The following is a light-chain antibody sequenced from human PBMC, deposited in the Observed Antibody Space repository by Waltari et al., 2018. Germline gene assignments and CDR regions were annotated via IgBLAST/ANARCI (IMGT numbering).Light chain of an antibody. V-gene: IGLV4-69*01. J-gene: IGLJ3*02. CDR1: SGHSSTI. Sequence: QLVLPQSPSASASLGASLKFTCTPSSGHSSTIIAWLQQQPEKGPRYLMKVNSDGSHSKGDDIPDRFAGSSSGAERYLTISSVQAEDEADYYCQTGGHGTWVFGGGTTLTVL. CDR2: VNSDGSH. CDR3: QTGGHGTWV.